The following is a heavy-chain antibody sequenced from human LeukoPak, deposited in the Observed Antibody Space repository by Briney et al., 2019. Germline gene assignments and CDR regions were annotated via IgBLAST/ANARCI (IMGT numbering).Heavy chain of an antibody. CDR2: INDYTGNT. CDR3: ARGRIAKIVVVHSFHYGMDV. V-gene: IGHV4-34*01. J-gene: IGHJ6*02. D-gene: IGHD3-22*01. CDR1: GGSFTDYF. Sequence: SETLSLTCDVFGGSFTDYFWTWIRQSPGKGLEGIGEINDYTGNTNYNPSLNSRVSISLEKSKSQFSLELRSVTAADTAVYYCARGRIAKIVVVHSFHYGMDVWGQGTTVTVSS.